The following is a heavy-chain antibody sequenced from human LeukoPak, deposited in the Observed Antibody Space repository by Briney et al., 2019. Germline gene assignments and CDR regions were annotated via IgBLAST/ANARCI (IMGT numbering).Heavy chain of an antibody. D-gene: IGHD6-19*01. V-gene: IGHV3-23*01. CDR3: AKDPFAGGQEQWLVHPASDY. J-gene: IGHJ4*02. CDR1: GFTFSSYA. CDR2: ISGSGGST. Sequence: GGSLRLSCAASGFTFSSYAMSWVRQAPGKGLEWVSAISGSGGSTYYADSVKGRFTISRDNSKNTLYLQMNSLRAEDTAVYYCAKDPFAGGQEQWLVHPASDYWGQGTLVTVSS.